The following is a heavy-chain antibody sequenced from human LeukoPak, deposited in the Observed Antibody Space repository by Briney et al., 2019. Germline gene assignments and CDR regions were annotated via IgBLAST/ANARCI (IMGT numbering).Heavy chain of an antibody. V-gene: IGHV3-48*03. CDR2: ISSSSTTI. CDR1: GFTFSSYE. CDR3: ARDVVRTPWVYYDILTGYPAGFDP. Sequence: PGGSLRLSCAASGFTFSSYEMNWVRQAPGKGLEWVSYISSSSTTIYYADSVKGRFTISRDNAKNSLYLQMNSLRAEDTAVYYCARDVVRTPWVYYDILTGYPAGFDPWGQGTLVTVSS. D-gene: IGHD3-9*01. J-gene: IGHJ5*02.